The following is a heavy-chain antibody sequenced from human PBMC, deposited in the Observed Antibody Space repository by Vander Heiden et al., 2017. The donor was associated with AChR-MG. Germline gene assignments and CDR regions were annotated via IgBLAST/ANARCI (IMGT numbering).Heavy chain of an antibody. CDR3: ARSYDSSGRYFDY. CDR2: VYTGNSDT. J-gene: IGHJ4*02. CDR1: GYSFSSYW. D-gene: IGHD3-22*01. V-gene: IGHV5-51*01. Sequence: EASLLPSGAAVKEAAASLRIPCNGSGYSFSSYWNGWLRQPLGPGPASMGSVYTGNSDTRYSPSFQGQVTISADKSITTAYLQWSSLKASDAAMYYCARSYDSSGRYFDYWGQGPLVTVSS.